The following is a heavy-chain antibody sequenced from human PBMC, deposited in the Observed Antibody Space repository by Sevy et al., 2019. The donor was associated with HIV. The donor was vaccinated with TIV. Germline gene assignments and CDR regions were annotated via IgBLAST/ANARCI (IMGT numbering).Heavy chain of an antibody. CDR1: AFTFSRYW. V-gene: IGHV3-7*01. Sequence: GGSLRLSCAASAFTFSRYWMGWVRQAPGKGLEWGANIKQDGSQKYYVDSVKRRFTISRDNAKNSLYLQMNSLRAEDTAVYSCARDSGNYYFNYWGQGALVTVSS. CDR2: IKQDGSQK. J-gene: IGHJ4*02. CDR3: ARDSGNYYFNY. D-gene: IGHD1-26*01.